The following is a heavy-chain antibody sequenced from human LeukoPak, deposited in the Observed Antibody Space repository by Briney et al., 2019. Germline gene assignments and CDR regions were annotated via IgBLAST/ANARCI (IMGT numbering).Heavy chain of an antibody. CDR2: ICSSGSTI. CDR3: ARDLGLWFGSIGGAFDI. V-gene: IGHV3-48*03. Sequence: GGSLRLSCAASGFTFSTYDINWVRQAPGEGRGWVSYICSSGSTIYYADSVKGAFTTSRDTAKNSLYLQMYSLRAPDTCVYYCARDLGLWFGSIGGAFDIWGQGTMVTVSS. D-gene: IGHD3-10*01. CDR1: GFTFSTYD. J-gene: IGHJ3*02.